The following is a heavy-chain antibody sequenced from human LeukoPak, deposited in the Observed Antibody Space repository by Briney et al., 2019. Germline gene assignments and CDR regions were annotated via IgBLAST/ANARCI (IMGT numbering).Heavy chain of an antibody. J-gene: IGHJ2*01. Sequence: KPSETLSLTCTVSGGSISSSYYWGWIRQPPGKGLEWIGSIYYSGSTYYNPSLKSRVTISVDRSKNQFSLKLSSVTAADTAVYYCARLYCSSTSCYTDWYFDLWGRGTLVTVSS. CDR2: IYYSGST. V-gene: IGHV4-39*07. CDR1: GGSISSSYY. CDR3: ARLYCSSTSCYTDWYFDL. D-gene: IGHD2-2*02.